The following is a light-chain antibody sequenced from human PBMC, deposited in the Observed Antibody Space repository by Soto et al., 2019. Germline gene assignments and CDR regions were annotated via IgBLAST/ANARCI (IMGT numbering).Light chain of an antibody. CDR3: SSYSSTSTLYV. CDR2: EVT. CDR1: SSDIGAYNY. V-gene: IGLV2-14*01. J-gene: IGLJ1*01. Sequence: QSALTQPASGSGSPGQSITISCIGTSSDIGAYNYVSWYQQHPGKVPKLMIYEVTNRPSGLSNRFSGSKSGNTASLTISGLQAEDEAEYFCSSYSSTSTLYVFGTGTKVTVL.